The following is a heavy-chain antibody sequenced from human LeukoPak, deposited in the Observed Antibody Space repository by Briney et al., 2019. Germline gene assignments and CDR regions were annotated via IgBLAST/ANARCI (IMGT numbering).Heavy chain of an antibody. J-gene: IGHJ4*02. D-gene: IGHD6-25*01. V-gene: IGHV3-23*01. CDR1: SLNFNNYA. Sequence: GGPVTLLCRASSLNFNNYAMIGVPHATGRALEWVSDFSGGGGPTDYVVSVNGRFTISRDNSKNMLYLQMNSLRAEDAAVYFCAKNSGYGWQYFFDYWGQGTLVTVSS. CDR2: FSGGGGPT. CDR3: AKNSGYGWQYFFDY.